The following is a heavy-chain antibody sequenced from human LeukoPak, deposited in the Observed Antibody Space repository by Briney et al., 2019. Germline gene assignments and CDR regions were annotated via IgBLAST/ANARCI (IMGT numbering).Heavy chain of an antibody. CDR3: ARIPWVRDIVVVPAAMTPYYYYGMDV. Sequence: PSETLSLTCAVSGGSFSGYYWSWIRQPPGKGLEWIGESNDSGSTNYNPSLKSRVTISVDTSKNQFSLKLSSVTAADTAVYYCARIPWVRDIVVVPAAMTPYYYYGMDVWGQGTTVTVSS. CDR1: GGSFSGYY. D-gene: IGHD2-2*01. CDR2: SNDSGST. V-gene: IGHV4-34*01. J-gene: IGHJ6*02.